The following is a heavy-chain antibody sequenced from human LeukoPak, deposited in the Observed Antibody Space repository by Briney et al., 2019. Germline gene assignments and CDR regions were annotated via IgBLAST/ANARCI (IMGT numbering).Heavy chain of an antibody. CDR3: ATLDSYYDNSGRPLVPD. D-gene: IGHD3-22*01. Sequence: ASLKVSCNISGYTLTDFSMHWVRQAPGKGLEWMGGFNREDDEAIYAPHFQGRVTVTEDTSTDTAYMELSSLRSENTAVYYCATLDSYYDNSGRPLVPDWGQGTLVTVSS. J-gene: IGHJ4*02. CDR2: FNREDDEA. CDR1: GYTLTDFS. V-gene: IGHV1-24*01.